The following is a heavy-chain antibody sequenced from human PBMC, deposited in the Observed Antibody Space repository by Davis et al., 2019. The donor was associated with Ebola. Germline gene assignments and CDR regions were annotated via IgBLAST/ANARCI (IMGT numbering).Heavy chain of an antibody. CDR1: GFTFSDYA. V-gene: IGHV3-74*01. CDR3: TRVTGYDKPIEY. D-gene: IGHD5-12*01. J-gene: IGHJ4*02. Sequence: HTGGSLRLSCTASGFTFSDYAINWVRQAPGKGLEWVAKITSGGISTYYADSVKGRFTISRDNDKNTLYLQMNSLRAEDTGIYYCTRVTGYDKPIEYWGQGTLVTVSS. CDR2: ITSGGIST.